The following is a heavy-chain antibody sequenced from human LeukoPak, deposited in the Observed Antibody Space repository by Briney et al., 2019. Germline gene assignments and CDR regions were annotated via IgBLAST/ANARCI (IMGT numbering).Heavy chain of an antibody. D-gene: IGHD4-23*01. Sequence: GGSLRLSCAASGFTFSNYWMSWVRQAPGKGLEWVANIKQDGSEKYYVNSVKGRFTISRDNAKNSLYLQMNSLRAEDTALYHCARDGGNSGDYWGQGTLVTVSS. CDR1: GFTFSNYW. J-gene: IGHJ4*02. CDR2: IKQDGSEK. V-gene: IGHV3-7*03. CDR3: ARDGGNSGDY.